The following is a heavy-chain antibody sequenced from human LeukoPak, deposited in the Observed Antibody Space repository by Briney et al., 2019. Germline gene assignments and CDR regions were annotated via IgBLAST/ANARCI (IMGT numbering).Heavy chain of an antibody. Sequence: ASVKVSCKASGGTFSSYAISWVRQAPGQGLEWMGGIIPIFGTANYAQKFQGRVTITADESTSTAYMELSSLRSEDTAVYYCASGTYRGNWNFDYWGQGTLVTVSS. CDR2: IIPIFGTA. V-gene: IGHV1-69*13. D-gene: IGHD1-26*01. CDR1: GGTFSSYA. J-gene: IGHJ4*02. CDR3: ASGTYRGNWNFDY.